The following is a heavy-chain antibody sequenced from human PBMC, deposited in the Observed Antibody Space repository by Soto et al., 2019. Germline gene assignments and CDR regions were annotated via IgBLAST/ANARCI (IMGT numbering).Heavy chain of an antibody. CDR1: GYSFSSYW. CDR2: IYPGDSDT. V-gene: IGHV5-51*01. CDR3: ARHPYSSDGSYGMDV. J-gene: IGHJ6*02. D-gene: IGHD5-18*01. Sequence: EVQLVQSGAEVKKPGESLKISCKGSGYSFSSYWIGWVRQMPGKGLEWMGIIYPGDSDTRYSPSFQGQVTISADKSISTAYLQWSSLKASDTAMYYCARHPYSSDGSYGMDVWGQGTTVTVSS.